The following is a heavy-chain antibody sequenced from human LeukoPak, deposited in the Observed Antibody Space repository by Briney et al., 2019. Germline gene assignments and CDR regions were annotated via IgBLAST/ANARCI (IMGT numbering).Heavy chain of an antibody. J-gene: IGHJ4*02. Sequence: AASVKVSCKASGYTFTSYAIHWVRQAPGQRLEWLGWINAGNGNTKYSQKLQGRVTITSDTSATTAYMELTSLRSEDTAVYFCARGYCSSTSCQYYFDYWGQGTLVTVSS. D-gene: IGHD2-2*01. V-gene: IGHV1-3*01. CDR2: INAGNGNT. CDR1: GYTFTSYA. CDR3: ARGYCSSTSCQYYFDY.